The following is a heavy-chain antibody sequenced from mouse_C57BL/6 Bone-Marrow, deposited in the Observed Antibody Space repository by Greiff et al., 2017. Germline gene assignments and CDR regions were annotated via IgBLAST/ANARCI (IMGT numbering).Heavy chain of an antibody. CDR3: ARGYYGSTDY. J-gene: IGHJ2*01. V-gene: IGHV1-80*01. D-gene: IGHD1-1*01. CDR2: IYPGDGDT. CDR1: GYAFSSYW. Sequence: QVQLKESGAELVKPGASVKISCKASGYAFSSYWMNWVKQRPGKGLEWIGQIYPGDGDTNYNGKFKGKATLTADKSSSTAYMQLSSLTSEDSAVYFCARGYYGSTDYWGQGTTLTVSS.